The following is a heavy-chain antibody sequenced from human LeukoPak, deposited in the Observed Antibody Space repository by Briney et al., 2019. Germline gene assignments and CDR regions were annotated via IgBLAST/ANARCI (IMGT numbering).Heavy chain of an antibody. Sequence: SVKVSCKASGGTLSNYAISWVRQAPGQGLEWMGGIIPIFGAANYAQKFQGRVTITADKSTSTAYMELSSLRSEDTAVYYCARLAYTVPPSWGQGTLVTVSS. D-gene: IGHD2-2*01. CDR2: IIPIFGAA. CDR3: ARLAYTVPPS. J-gene: IGHJ5*02. CDR1: GGTLSNYA. V-gene: IGHV1-69*06.